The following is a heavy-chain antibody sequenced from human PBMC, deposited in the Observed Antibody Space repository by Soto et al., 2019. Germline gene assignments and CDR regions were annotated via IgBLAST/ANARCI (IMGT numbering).Heavy chain of an antibody. CDR2: INHSGST. CDR3: ARVGRVVSQVTTALFNYYMDV. J-gene: IGHJ6*03. D-gene: IGHD4-17*01. V-gene: IGHV4-34*01. CDR1: GGSFIGYY. Sequence: SETLSLTCAVYGGSFIGYYWSWIRQPPWKGLEWIGEINHSGSTNYNPSLKSRVTISVDTSKNQFSLKLSSVTAADTAVYYCARVGRVVSQVTTALFNYYMDVWGKGTTVTVS.